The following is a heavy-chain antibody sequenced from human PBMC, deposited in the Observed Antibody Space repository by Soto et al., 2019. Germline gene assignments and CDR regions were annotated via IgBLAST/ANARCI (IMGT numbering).Heavy chain of an antibody. CDR2: ISAYNGNT. CDR1: GYTFTSYG. CDR3: ASSGYSSSWGREYYFDY. Sequence: ASVKVSCKASGYTFTSYGISWVRQAPGQGLEWMGWISAYNGNTNYAQKLQGRVTMTTDTSTSTAYMELRSLRSDDTAVYYCASSGYSSSWGREYYFDYWGQGTLVTVSS. D-gene: IGHD6-13*01. V-gene: IGHV1-18*01. J-gene: IGHJ4*02.